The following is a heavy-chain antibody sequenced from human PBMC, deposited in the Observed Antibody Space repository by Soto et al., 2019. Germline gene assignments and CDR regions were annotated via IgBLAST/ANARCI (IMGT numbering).Heavy chain of an antibody. V-gene: IGHV1-18*01. Sequence: QVQLVQSGAEVKKPGASVTVSCKASGYTFTTYYISWVRQAPVKGLEWMGWISAYNGNTKYAQKRQGRVTMTTETATSTAYIELTSLRSDDTAVYNCARHNPPMGVWGQGTTVTVS. CDR2: ISAYNGNT. CDR1: GYTFTTYY. J-gene: IGHJ6*02. CDR3: ARHNPPMGV.